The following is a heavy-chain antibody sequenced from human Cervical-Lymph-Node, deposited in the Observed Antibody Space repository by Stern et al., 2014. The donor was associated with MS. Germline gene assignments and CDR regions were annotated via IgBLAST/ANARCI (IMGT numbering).Heavy chain of an antibody. V-gene: IGHV3-33*05. Sequence: QVQLVESGGGVVQPGGSLTLSCAASGFPFNGHGLHWVRQAPGKGLEWVALISYDGSNKWYAESVKGRFTISRDSSRNTMFLQMNTLRLEDAAVYYCARDGPNYDHNGRGDAFDVWGQGAMVTVSP. CDR2: ISYDGSNK. J-gene: IGHJ3*01. D-gene: IGHD3-22*01. CDR3: ARDGPNYDHNGRGDAFDV. CDR1: GFPFNGHG.